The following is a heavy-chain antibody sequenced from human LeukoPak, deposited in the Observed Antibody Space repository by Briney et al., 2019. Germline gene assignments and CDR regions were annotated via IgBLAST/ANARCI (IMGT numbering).Heavy chain of an antibody. D-gene: IGHD3-22*01. Sequence: ASVKVSCKISGYTFTSFHMHWVRQAPGQGLEWMGRINPNSGGTNYAQKFQGRVTMTRDTSISTAYMELSRLRSDDTAVYYCARDLSYDSSGYYYVTEDYWGQGTLVTVSS. CDR2: INPNSGGT. J-gene: IGHJ4*02. CDR3: ARDLSYDSSGYYYVTEDY. CDR1: GYTFTSFH. V-gene: IGHV1-2*06.